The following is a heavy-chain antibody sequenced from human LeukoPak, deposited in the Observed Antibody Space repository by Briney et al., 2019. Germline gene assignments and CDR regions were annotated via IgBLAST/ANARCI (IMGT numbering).Heavy chain of an antibody. Sequence: GGSLRLSCAASGFTFGSYSMNWVRQAPGKGLAWVSSISSSSSYIYYADSVKGRFTISRDNAKNSLYLQMNSLRAEDTAVYYCARGSTVTTSTPFDYWGQGTLVTVSS. CDR3: ARGSTVTTSTPFDY. CDR1: GFTFGSYS. J-gene: IGHJ4*02. CDR2: ISSSSSYI. V-gene: IGHV3-21*01. D-gene: IGHD4-17*01.